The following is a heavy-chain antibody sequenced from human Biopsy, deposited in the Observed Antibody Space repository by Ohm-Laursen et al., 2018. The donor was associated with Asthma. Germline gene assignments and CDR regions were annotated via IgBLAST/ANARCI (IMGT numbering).Heavy chain of an antibody. J-gene: IGHJ4*02. CDR1: GGTFNTYV. CDR3: ARKAGSCISRTCYSLDF. Sequence: ASVKVSCKSLGGTFNTYVIGWVRQAPGQGLEWVGGINSVLGTTPYPQKFQDRVTITADDSTSTVYMELSSLRSEDTAVYYCARKAGSCISRTCYSLDFWGQGTLVTVSS. V-gene: IGHV1-69*13. CDR2: INSVLGTT. D-gene: IGHD2-2*01.